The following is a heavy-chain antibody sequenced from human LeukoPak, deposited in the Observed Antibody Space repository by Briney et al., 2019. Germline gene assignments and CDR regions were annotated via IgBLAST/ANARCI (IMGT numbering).Heavy chain of an antibody. V-gene: IGHV3-30-3*01. D-gene: IGHD3-22*01. CDR1: GFTFSSYA. Sequence: PGGSLRLSCAASGFTFSSYAMHWVRQAPGKGLEWVAVISYDGSNKYYADSVKGRFTISRDNSKNTLYLQMNSLRAEDTAVYYCARLDYDSSGYYYVDAFDIWGQGTMVTVSS. J-gene: IGHJ3*02. CDR3: ARLDYDSSGYYYVDAFDI. CDR2: ISYDGSNK.